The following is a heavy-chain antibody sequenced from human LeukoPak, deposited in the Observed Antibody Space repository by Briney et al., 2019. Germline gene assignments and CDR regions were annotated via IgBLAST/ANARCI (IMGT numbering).Heavy chain of an antibody. Sequence: GGSLRLSCAASGFTFSSYWMSWVRQAPGKGLEWVANIKQDGSEKYYVDSVKGRFTISRDNAKNSLYLQMNSLRAEDTAVYYCARDLGYGSGSFFDYWGQGTLVAVSS. D-gene: IGHD3-10*01. CDR3: ARDLGYGSGSFFDY. CDR2: IKQDGSEK. V-gene: IGHV3-7*01. CDR1: GFTFSSYW. J-gene: IGHJ4*02.